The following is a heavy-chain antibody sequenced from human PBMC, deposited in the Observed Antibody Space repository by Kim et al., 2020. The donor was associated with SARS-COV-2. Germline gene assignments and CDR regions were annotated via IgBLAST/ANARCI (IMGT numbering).Heavy chain of an antibody. CDR1: GYTFTSYG. CDR3: ARVTVPVLRFFRKNWFDP. D-gene: IGHD3-3*01. J-gene: IGHJ5*02. CDR2: ISAYNGNT. V-gene: IGHV1-18*01. Sequence: ASVKVSCKASGYTFTSYGISWVRQAPGQGLEWMGWISAYNGNTNYAQKLQGRVTMTTDTSTSTAYMELRSLRSDDTAVYYCARVTVPVLRFFRKNWFDPWGQGTLVTVSS.